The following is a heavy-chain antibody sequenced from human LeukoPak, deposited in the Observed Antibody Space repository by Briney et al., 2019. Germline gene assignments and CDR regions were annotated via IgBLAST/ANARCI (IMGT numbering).Heavy chain of an antibody. CDR2: IYYSGST. J-gene: IGHJ4*02. CDR3: ARSYSGQAFDY. V-gene: IGHV4-59*01. Sequence: SETLSLTCTVSGGSISSYYWSWIRQPPGKGLEWIGYIYYSGSTNYNPSLKSRVTISVDTSENQFSLKLSSVTAADTAVYYCARSYSGQAFDYWGQGTLVTVSS. CDR1: GGSISSYY. D-gene: IGHD6-19*01.